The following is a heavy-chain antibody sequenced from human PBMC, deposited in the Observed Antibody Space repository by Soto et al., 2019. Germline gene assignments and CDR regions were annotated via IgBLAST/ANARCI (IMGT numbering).Heavy chain of an antibody. J-gene: IGHJ4*02. Sequence: QVQLVQSGAEVQKPGASVKVSCKTSGYIFKNYGISGVRQAPGQGLEWMGWIYPKEGRANFAQNFQGRVPLTTDTPTSTGYIELRSLRFDDSAVYFCARDIDYDIDYWGQGTLVTVSS. D-gene: IGHD4-17*01. CDR2: IYPKEGRA. CDR1: GYIFKNYG. V-gene: IGHV1-18*01. CDR3: ARDIDYDIDY.